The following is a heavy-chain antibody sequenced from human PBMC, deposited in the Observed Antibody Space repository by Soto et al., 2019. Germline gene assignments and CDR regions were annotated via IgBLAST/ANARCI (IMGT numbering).Heavy chain of an antibody. V-gene: IGHV4-30-4*01. CDR3: AREGRRPGNSYGQEGHYYGMAV. CDR2: IYYSGST. D-gene: IGHD5-18*01. J-gene: IGHJ6*02. CDR1: GGSISSGDYY. Sequence: SETLSLTCPVSGGSISSGDYYWSWIRQPPGKGLEWIGYIYYSGSTYYNPSLKSRVTISVDTSKNQFSLKLSSVTAADTAVYYCAREGRRPGNSYGQEGHYYGMAVWGQGTTVTVSS.